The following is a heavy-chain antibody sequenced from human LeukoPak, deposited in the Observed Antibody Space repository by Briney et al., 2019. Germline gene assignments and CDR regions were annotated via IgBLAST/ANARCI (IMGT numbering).Heavy chain of an antibody. CDR2: IWYDGSNK. D-gene: IGHD2-8*01. Sequence: PGGSLRLSCAASGFTFRSYGMHWVRQPPGKWLEWVAAIWYDGSNKYYADSVKGRFTISRDNSKNTLYLLMNSLRAEDTAVYYCARDKRTSGGLIEASDYWGQGTLVTVSS. CDR1: GFTFRSYG. CDR3: ARDKRTSGGLIEASDY. V-gene: IGHV3-33*01. J-gene: IGHJ4*02.